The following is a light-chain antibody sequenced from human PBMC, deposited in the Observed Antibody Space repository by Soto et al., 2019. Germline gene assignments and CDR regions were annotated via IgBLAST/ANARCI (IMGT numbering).Light chain of an antibody. V-gene: IGKV1-5*03. J-gene: IGKJ1*01. Sequence: DIQMTHSPSTLSASIGDRVTIACRASQNIDSWLAWYQQKPGKAPKLLFYKASIFESKVQSTFSGSGSGTDFTLTNSNLQPDDFATYYCQQYITSTRTFGQGTKVGVK. CDR3: QQYITSTRT. CDR1: QNIDSW. CDR2: KAS.